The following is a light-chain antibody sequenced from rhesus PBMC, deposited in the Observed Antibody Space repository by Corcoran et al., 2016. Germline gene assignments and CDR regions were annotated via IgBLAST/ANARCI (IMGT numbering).Light chain of an antibody. CDR3: QQYNSRPWT. Sequence: DIQMTQSPSSLSASVGDTVTITCRASQGISSWLAWYQQRPRKAPKLLIYKASSLQSGVPSRFRGSGSGTDFTLTISSLQSEDFATYYCQQYNSRPWTFGQGTKVEIK. V-gene: IGKV1-22*01. CDR1: QGISSW. J-gene: IGKJ1*01. CDR2: KAS.